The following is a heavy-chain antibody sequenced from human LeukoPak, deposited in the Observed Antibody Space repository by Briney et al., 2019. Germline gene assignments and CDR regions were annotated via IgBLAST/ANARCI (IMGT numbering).Heavy chain of an antibody. D-gene: IGHD4-23*01. CDR3: AKDDYGGTDF. Sequence: PGGSLRLSCAASGFTFSYSAMHWVRQAPGKGLEWVACDGSNKYYADSLKGRFTISRDNSKNTLYLQMNSLRAEDTAVYYCAKDDYGGTDFWGQGTLVTVSS. CDR1: GFTFSYSA. J-gene: IGHJ4*02. V-gene: IGHV3-30*02. CDR2: DGSNK.